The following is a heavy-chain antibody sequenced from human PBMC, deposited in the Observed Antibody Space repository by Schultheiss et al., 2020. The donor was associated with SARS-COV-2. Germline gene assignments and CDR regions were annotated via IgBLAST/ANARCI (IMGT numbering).Heavy chain of an antibody. V-gene: IGHV3-48*03. CDR1: GFTFSDYE. Sequence: GGSLRLSCAASGFTFSDYEMNWVRQAPGKGLEWVSYITSSGTSTYYADSVKGRFTISRDNAKNSLSLQMNSLRAEDTAVYYCVRDVGSLVGATTPYYYYGMDVWGQGTTVTVSS. CDR3: VRDVGSLVGATTPYYYYGMDV. D-gene: IGHD1-26*01. CDR2: ITSSGTST. J-gene: IGHJ6*02.